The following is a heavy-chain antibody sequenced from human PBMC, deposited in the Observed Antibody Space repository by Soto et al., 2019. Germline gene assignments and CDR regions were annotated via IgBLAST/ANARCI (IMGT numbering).Heavy chain of an antibody. CDR1: GFTFSSYA. Sequence: GGSLRLSCAASGFTFSSYAMSWFRQAPGKGLEWVSAISGRGGSTYFADSVKGRFTISRDTSKNTLYLQMNSLRAEDTAVYYCAKDMVAVPGPSDYWGQGTLVTVSS. D-gene: IGHD6-19*01. CDR3: AKDMVAVPGPSDY. J-gene: IGHJ4*02. V-gene: IGHV3-23*01. CDR2: ISGRGGST.